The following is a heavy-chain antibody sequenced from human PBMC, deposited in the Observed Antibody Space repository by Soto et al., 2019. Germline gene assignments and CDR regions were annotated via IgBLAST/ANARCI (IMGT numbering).Heavy chain of an antibody. V-gene: IGHV3-48*02. Sequence: GGSLRLSCAASGFTFSSYSMNWVRQAPGKGLEWVSYISSSSSTIYYADSVKGRFTISRDNAKNSLYLQMNSLRDEDTAVYYCASYCSGGSCYPDHFDYWGQGTLVTVSS. CDR1: GFTFSSYS. J-gene: IGHJ4*02. CDR2: ISSSSSTI. D-gene: IGHD2-15*01. CDR3: ASYCSGGSCYPDHFDY.